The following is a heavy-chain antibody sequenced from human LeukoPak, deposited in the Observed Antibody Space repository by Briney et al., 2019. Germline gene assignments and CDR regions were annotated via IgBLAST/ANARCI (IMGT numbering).Heavy chain of an antibody. V-gene: IGHV3-23*01. CDR3: AKSLLSIREYYDSSVARSL. CDR2: ISGSGGST. Sequence: GGTLRLSCAASGFTFSSYGMSWVRQAPGKGLEWVSAISGSGGSTYYADSVKGRFTISRDNSKNTLYLQMNSLRAEDTAVYCCAKSLLSIREYYDSSVARSLWDQGTLVTVSS. D-gene: IGHD3-22*01. J-gene: IGHJ4*02. CDR1: GFTFSSYG.